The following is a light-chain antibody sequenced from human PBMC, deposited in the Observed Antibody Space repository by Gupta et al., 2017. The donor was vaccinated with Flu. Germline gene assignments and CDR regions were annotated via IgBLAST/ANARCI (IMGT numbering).Light chain of an antibody. J-gene: IGLJ2*01. CDR2: EVS. CDR3: GSYGAVGV. Sequence: QSSLTPPASVSGSPGQSIAISCTGTSSAIGAYNYVSWYQQHPGKAPKLMIYEVSNRPSGVSTRFSGSKSGNTAYXTXAGIQAXEEGDYYWGSYGAVGVFGGGTKVTVL. CDR1: SSAIGAYNY. V-gene: IGLV2-14*01.